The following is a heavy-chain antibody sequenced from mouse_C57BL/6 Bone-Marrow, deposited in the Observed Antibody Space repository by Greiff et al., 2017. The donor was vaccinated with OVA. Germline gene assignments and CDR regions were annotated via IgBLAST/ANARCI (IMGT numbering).Heavy chain of an antibody. D-gene: IGHD2-1*01. Sequence: VQLQQPGAELVKPGASVKMSCKASGYTFTSYWITWVKQRPGQGLEWIGDIYPGSGSTNYNEKFKSKATLTVDTSSSTAYMQLSSLTSEDSAVYDCARDGNSFCYAMDYWGQGTSVTVSS. CDR3: ARDGNSFCYAMDY. V-gene: IGHV1-55*01. CDR2: IYPGSGST. CDR1: GYTFTSYW. J-gene: IGHJ4*01.